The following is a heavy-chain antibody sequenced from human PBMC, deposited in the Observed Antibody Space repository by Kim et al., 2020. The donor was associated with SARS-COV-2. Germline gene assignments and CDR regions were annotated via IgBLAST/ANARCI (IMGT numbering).Heavy chain of an antibody. V-gene: IGHV1-46*01. D-gene: IGHD6-13*01. CDR1: GYTFTSYY. J-gene: IGHJ5*02. CDR2: INPSGGST. CDR3: ARDIPIAAAANWFDP. Sequence: ASVKVSCKASGYTFTSYYMHWVRQAPGQGLEWMGIINPSGGSTSYAQKFQGRLTMTRDTSTSTVYMELSSLRSEDTAVYYCARDIPIAAAANWFDPWGQGTLVTVSS.